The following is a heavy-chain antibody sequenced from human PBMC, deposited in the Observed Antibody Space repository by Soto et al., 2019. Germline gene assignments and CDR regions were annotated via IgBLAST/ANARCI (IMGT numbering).Heavy chain of an antibody. V-gene: IGHV3-33*01. CDR1: GFTFSSYG. Sequence: GGSLRLSCAASGFTFSSYGMHWVRQAPGKGLEWVAVIWYDGSNKYYADSVKGRFTISRDNSKNTLYLQMNSLRAEDTAVYYCARGGPGIAAAEGNDYWGQGTLVTVSS. CDR2: IWYDGSNK. CDR3: ARGGPGIAAAEGNDY. J-gene: IGHJ4*02. D-gene: IGHD6-13*01.